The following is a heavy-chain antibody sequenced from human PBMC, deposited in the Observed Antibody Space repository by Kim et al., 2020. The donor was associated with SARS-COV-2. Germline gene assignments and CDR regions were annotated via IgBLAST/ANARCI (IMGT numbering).Heavy chain of an antibody. CDR2: IWYDGSNK. D-gene: IGHD3-10*01. V-gene: IGHV3-33*01. J-gene: IGHJ5*02. CDR3: ARDYRRGYLQWFDP. Sequence: GGSLRLSCAASGFTFSSYGMHWVRQAPGKGLEWVAVIWYDGSNKYYADSVKGRFTISRDNSKNTLYLQMNSLRAEDTAVYYCARDYRRGYLQWFDPWGQGTLVTVSS. CDR1: GFTFSSYG.